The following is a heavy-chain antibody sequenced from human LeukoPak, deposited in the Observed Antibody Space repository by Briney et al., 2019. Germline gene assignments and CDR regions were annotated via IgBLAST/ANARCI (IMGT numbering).Heavy chain of an antibody. CDR3: ALYYSGRYGYFKH. J-gene: IGHJ1*01. Sequence: ASVKVSCKASGYIFISYGISWVRQAPGQGLEWMGWISAYNGNTNYAQKLQGRVTMTTDTSTSTAYMELRSLRSDDTAVYYCALYYSGRYGYFKHWGQGTLVTVSS. V-gene: IGHV1-18*01. CDR2: ISAYNGNT. D-gene: IGHD1-26*01. CDR1: GYIFISYG.